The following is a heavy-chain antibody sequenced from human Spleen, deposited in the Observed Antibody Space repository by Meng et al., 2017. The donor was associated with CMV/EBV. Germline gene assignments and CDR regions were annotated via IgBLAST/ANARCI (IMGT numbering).Heavy chain of an antibody. J-gene: IGHJ5*02. CDR2: IIPILGIA. Sequence: SVKVSCKASGGTFSSYAISWVRQAPGQGLEWMGGIIPILGIANYAQKFQGRVTITADKSTSTAYMELSSLRSEDTAVYYCARAVGDCSSTSCYTGNNWFDPWGQGTLVTVSS. CDR3: ARAVGDCSSTSCYTGNNWFDP. V-gene: IGHV1-69*10. D-gene: IGHD2-2*02. CDR1: GGTFSSYA.